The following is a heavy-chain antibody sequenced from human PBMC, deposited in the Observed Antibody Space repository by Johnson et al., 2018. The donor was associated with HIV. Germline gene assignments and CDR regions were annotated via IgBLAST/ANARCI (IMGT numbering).Heavy chain of an antibody. J-gene: IGHJ3*02. CDR3: ARDPGNYGGAFDI. D-gene: IGHD4-11*01. V-gene: IGHV3-11*04. CDR1: GFTFSDYY. CDR2: ISSSRSNI. Sequence: QVQLVESGGGVVQPGRSLRLSCAASGFTFSDYYMSWIRQAPGKGLEWVSYISSSRSNIYYADSVKGRFTISRDNAKNSLYLQMNSLKAEDTAVYYCARDPGNYGGAFDIWGQGTMVTVSS.